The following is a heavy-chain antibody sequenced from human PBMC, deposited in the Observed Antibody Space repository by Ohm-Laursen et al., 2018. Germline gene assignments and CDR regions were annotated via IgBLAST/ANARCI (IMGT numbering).Heavy chain of an antibody. Sequence: SDTLSLTCTVSGGSVSSGNYYWSWIRQPSGKGLEWIAYIYYSGRTDYNPSLKSRVTISVDTSKNQFSLKLSSVTAADTAIYYCARANYFDTSGYNYWGQGTLVTVSS. CDR1: GGSVSSGNYY. D-gene: IGHD3-22*01. J-gene: IGHJ4*02. V-gene: IGHV4-61*01. CDR2: IYYSGRT. CDR3: ARANYFDTSGYNY.